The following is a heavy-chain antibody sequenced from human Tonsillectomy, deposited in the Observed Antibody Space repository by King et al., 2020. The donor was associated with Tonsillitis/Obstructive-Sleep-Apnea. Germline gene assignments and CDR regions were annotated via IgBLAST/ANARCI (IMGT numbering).Heavy chain of an antibody. Sequence: VQLVESGGGLIQPGGSLRLSCAASGFTVSSNYMSWVRQAPGKGLEWVSVIYSGGSTYYADSVKGRFTISRDNSKNTLYLQMNSLRAEDTAVYYCARVLVGTNGETLDAFDIWGQGTMVTVSS. CDR2: IYSGGST. J-gene: IGHJ3*02. D-gene: IGHD1-26*01. CDR3: ARVLVGTNGETLDAFDI. CDR1: GFTVSSNY. V-gene: IGHV3-53*01.